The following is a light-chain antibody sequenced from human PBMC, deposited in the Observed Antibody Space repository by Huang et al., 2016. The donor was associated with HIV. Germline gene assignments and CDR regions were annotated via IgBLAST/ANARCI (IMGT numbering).Light chain of an antibody. CDR2: GAS. Sequence: EIVMTQSPATLSASPGERATLSCRASQSVSSNLAWYQQKPGQAPRLLIYGASTRATGIPARFSGSGSGTEFTLTISSLQSEDFAVYYCQQNNNWPPLFTFGPGTKVDIK. V-gene: IGKV3-15*01. CDR3: QQNNNWPPLFT. CDR1: QSVSSN. J-gene: IGKJ3*01.